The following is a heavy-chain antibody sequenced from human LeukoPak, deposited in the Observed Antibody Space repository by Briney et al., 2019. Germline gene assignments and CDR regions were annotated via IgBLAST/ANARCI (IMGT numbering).Heavy chain of an antibody. Sequence: ASVKVSCKASGYTSTGYYMHWVRQAPGQGLEWMGWINPNSGGTDYAQKFQGRVTMTRDTSISTAYMELSRLRSDDTAVYYCARDGYGDYAGRYYWGQGTLVTVSS. J-gene: IGHJ4*02. V-gene: IGHV1-2*02. D-gene: IGHD4-17*01. CDR3: ARDGYGDYAGRYY. CDR2: INPNSGGT. CDR1: GYTSTGYY.